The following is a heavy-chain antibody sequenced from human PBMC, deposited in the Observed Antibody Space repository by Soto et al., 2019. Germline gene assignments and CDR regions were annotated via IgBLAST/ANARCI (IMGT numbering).Heavy chain of an antibody. CDR2: TYYRSKWYN. CDR1: GDSVSSNSAA. V-gene: IGHV6-1*01. D-gene: IGHD3-10*01. J-gene: IGHJ5*02. CDR3: ARVQGSGTAVGFDP. Sequence: TLSLTCAISGDSVSSNSAAWNWIRQSPSRGLEWLGRTYYRSKWYNDYAVSVKSRITINPDTSKNQFSLQLNSVTPEDTAVYYCARVQGSGTAVGFDPWGQGTLVTVSS.